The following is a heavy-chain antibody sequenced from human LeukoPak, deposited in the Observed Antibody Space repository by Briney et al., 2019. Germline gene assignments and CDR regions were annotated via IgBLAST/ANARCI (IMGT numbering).Heavy chain of an antibody. CDR2: MNPISGGT. CDR3: ARRGYDGSGSYYNSYYFDY. V-gene: IGHV1-2*02. J-gene: IGHJ4*02. Sequence: ASVKVSCKASGYTFTSYDVNWVRQATGQGLEWMGWMNPISGGTNYAQKFQGRVTMTRDTSISTAYMELSRLRSDDTAVYYCARRGYDGSGSYYNSYYFDYWGQGTLVTVSS. D-gene: IGHD3-10*01. CDR1: GYTFTSYD.